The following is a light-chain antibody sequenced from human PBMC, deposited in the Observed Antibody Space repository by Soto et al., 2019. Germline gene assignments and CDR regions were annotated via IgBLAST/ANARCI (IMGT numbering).Light chain of an antibody. Sequence: QSALTQPRSVSGSPGQSVAISCAGTSSDVGRYNYVSWYQRYPGKAPKLIIYDVTKRPSGVPDRFSGSKSGNTASLTISGLQAEDEADYYCCSFAGLFGGGTKLTVL. CDR1: SSDVGRYNY. CDR3: CSFAGL. CDR2: DVT. V-gene: IGLV2-11*01. J-gene: IGLJ2*01.